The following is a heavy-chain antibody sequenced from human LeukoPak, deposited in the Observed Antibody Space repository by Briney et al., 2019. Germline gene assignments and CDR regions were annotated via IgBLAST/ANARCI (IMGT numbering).Heavy chain of an antibody. D-gene: IGHD2-15*01. J-gene: IGHJ4*02. CDR3: AKGSPRYCSGGSCYFPFDY. CDR1: GFTFSSYT. V-gene: IGHV3-30*18. CDR2: ISYDGSNK. Sequence: GRSLRLSCVASGFTFSSYTMQWVRQAPGKGLEWVAVISYDGSNKYYADSVKGRFTISRDNSKNTLYLQMNSLRAEDTAVYYCAKGSPRYCSGGSCYFPFDYWGQGTLVTVSS.